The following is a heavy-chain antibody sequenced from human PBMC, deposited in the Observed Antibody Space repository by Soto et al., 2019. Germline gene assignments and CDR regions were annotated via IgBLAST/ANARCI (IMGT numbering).Heavy chain of an antibody. D-gene: IGHD1-1*01. CDR1: GYTFTSYG. J-gene: IGHJ4*02. CDR3: ARGRYGDY. CDR2: ISAHNGKT. Sequence: QVHLVQSGAEVKKPGASVKVSCKASGYTFTSYGITWVRQAPGQGLEWMGWISAHNGKTDYAQKLQGRDIVTRDTSTSTAYMELRSLRSDDTAVYYCARGRYGDYWGQGALVTVSS. V-gene: IGHV1-18*01.